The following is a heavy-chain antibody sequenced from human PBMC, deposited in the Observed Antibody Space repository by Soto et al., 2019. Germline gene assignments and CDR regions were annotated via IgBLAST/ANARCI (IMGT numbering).Heavy chain of an antibody. D-gene: IGHD6-13*01. CDR3: ARVRYSSFVLGAFDI. V-gene: IGHV4-30-4*01. Sequence: PSETLSLTCTVSGGSISSGDYYWSWIRQPPGKGLEWIGYIYYSGSTYYNPSLKSRVTISVDTPKNQFSLKLSSVTAADTAVYYCARVRYSSFVLGAFDIWGQGTMVTVSS. CDR2: IYYSGST. CDR1: GGSISSGDYY. J-gene: IGHJ3*02.